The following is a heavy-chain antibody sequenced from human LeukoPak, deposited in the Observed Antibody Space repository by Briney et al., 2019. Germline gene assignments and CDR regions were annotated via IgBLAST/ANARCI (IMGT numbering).Heavy chain of an antibody. V-gene: IGHV1-2*02. Sequence: ASVKVSCKASGYTFTGYYMHWVRQAPGQGLEWMGWINPNSGGTNYAQKFQGRVTMTRDTSISTAYMELSRLRSDDTAVYYCARGADSSSWLIDYWGQGTLVTVSS. CDR2: INPNSGGT. J-gene: IGHJ4*02. CDR3: ARGADSSSWLIDY. D-gene: IGHD6-13*01. CDR1: GYTFTGYY.